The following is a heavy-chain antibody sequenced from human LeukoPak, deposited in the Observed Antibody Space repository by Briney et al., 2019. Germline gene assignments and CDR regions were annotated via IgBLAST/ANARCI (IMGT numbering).Heavy chain of an antibody. D-gene: IGHD2-2*01. Sequence: ASVKVSFKASGYTFTSYDINWVRQATGQGLEWMVWMNPNSGNTGYAQKFQGRVTMTRNTSISTAYMELSSLRSEDTAVYYCARRYGYGSTSPGEYWGQGTLVTVSS. CDR1: GYTFTSYD. CDR2: MNPNSGNT. V-gene: IGHV1-8*01. CDR3: ARRYGYGSTSPGEY. J-gene: IGHJ4*02.